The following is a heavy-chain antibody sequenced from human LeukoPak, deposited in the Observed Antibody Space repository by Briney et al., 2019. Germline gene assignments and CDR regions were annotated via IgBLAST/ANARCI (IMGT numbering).Heavy chain of an antibody. J-gene: IGHJ4*02. CDR3: ARATYSGDTSYVFAY. D-gene: IGHD1-26*01. CDR1: GDCISSYY. V-gene: IGHV4-4*07. Sequence: SDTLSLTCTVSGDCISSYYWNWFRQPAGKGLEWIGRLYASGTTSYNPSLESRVSMSLDTSKNHFSLKLNSVTAADTAVYYCARATYSGDTSYVFAYWGQGSLVSVSS. CDR2: LYASGTT.